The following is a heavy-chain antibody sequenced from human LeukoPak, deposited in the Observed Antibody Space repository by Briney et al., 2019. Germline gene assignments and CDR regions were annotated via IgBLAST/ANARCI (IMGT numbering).Heavy chain of an antibody. J-gene: IGHJ6*02. D-gene: IGHD4-17*01. V-gene: IGHV3-30*02. CDR3: ASLFGLPTVTTPLYYGMDV. CDR1: GFTFSSYG. Sequence: GGSLRLSCAASGFTFSSYGMHWVRQAPGKGLEWVAFIRYDGSNKYYADSVKGRFTISRDNAKNSLYLQMNSLRAEDTAVYYCASLFGLPTVTTPLYYGMDVWGQGTTVTVSS. CDR2: IRYDGSNK.